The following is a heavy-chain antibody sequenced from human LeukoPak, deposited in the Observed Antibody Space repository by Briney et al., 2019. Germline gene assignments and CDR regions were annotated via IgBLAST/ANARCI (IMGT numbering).Heavy chain of an antibody. D-gene: IGHD4-11*01. CDR2: VYSSGST. CDR3: ARHVDYPAAFDY. Sequence: PPGTLSLTCTVSGGSISSSTYYWGWIRQPPGKGMEWVGSVYSSGSTYYNPSLMRVTISVDTSKNQFSLKVSSVTAADSAVYYCARHVDYPAAFDYWGQGTLVTVSS. J-gene: IGHJ4*02. V-gene: IGHV4-39*01. CDR1: GGSISSSTYY.